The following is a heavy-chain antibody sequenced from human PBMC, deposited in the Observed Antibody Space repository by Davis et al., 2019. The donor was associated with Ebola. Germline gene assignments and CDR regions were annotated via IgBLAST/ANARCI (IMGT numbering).Heavy chain of an antibody. CDR2: TSYDGKYK. D-gene: IGHD1-26*01. CDR3: VTSKWELPGDY. Sequence: PGGSLRLSCEASGLNFSSYAMNWVRQAPGKGLEWVAVTSYDGKYKYYADSVKGRFTISRDNSENTLDLQMNSLRTADTAVYYCVTSKWELPGDYWGQGTLVTVSS. CDR1: GLNFSSYA. V-gene: IGHV3-30*04. J-gene: IGHJ4*02.